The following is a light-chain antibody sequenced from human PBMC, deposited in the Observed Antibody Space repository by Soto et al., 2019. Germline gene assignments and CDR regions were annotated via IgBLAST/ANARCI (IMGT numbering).Light chain of an antibody. V-gene: IGKV1-39*01. CDR3: QQSYSTLIT. J-gene: IGKJ5*01. CDR1: QGISSY. Sequence: IRVTQSASSLSSSTEDRVTITCRGSQGISSYLAWYQQKPGKAPKLLIYAASSLQSGVPSRFSGSGSGTDFTLTISSLQPEDFATFYCQQSYSTLITFGDGTRLEI. CDR2: AAS.